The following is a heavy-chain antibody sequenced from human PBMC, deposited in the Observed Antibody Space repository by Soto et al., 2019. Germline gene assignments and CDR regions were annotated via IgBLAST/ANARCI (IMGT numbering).Heavy chain of an antibody. Sequence: GGSLRLSCAASGFTFSSYGMHWVRQAPGKGLEWVALISYDGSNKYYADSVKGRFTISRDNSKNTLSLQVSSLRPEDTAVYYCSKDRDSSGWFSGYYYGVDVWGQGTTVTVSS. CDR3: SKDRDSSGWFSGYYYGVDV. CDR2: ISYDGSNK. V-gene: IGHV3-30*18. CDR1: GFTFSSYG. D-gene: IGHD6-19*01. J-gene: IGHJ6*02.